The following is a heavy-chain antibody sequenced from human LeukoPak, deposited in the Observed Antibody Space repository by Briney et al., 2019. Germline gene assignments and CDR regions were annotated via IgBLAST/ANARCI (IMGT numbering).Heavy chain of an antibody. Sequence: SETLSLTCTVSAGSISNSSYYWGWIRQPPGKGLEWIGSIYYSGSTYYNPSLKSRVTISVDTSKNLFSLKLSSVTAADTAVYYCAIRGPLGGAYFDYWGQGTLVTVSS. CDR2: IYYSGST. CDR3: AIRGPLGGAYFDY. CDR1: AGSISNSSYY. J-gene: IGHJ4*02. V-gene: IGHV4-39*01. D-gene: IGHD3-16*01.